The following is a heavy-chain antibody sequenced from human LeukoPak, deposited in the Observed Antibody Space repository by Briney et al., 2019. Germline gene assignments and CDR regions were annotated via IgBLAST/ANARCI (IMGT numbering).Heavy chain of an antibody. J-gene: IGHJ5*02. Sequence: SETLSLTCTVSGGSISTYYWSWIRQPPGKGLEWIGYIYNSGSTNYNPSLQSRVTISVDTSKNQFSLKLTSVTSADTAVYYCAKAVAAAGRFGFDPWGQGTLVTVSS. CDR3: AKAVAAAGRFGFDP. V-gene: IGHV4-59*12. CDR2: IYNSGST. D-gene: IGHD6-13*01. CDR1: GGSISTYY.